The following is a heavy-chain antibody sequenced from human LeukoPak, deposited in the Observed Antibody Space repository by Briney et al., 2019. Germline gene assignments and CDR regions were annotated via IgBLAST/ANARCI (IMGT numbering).Heavy chain of an antibody. D-gene: IGHD6-19*01. Sequence: GGSLRLSCVASGFTFNTYAMNWVRQAPEKGLEWVSTISSSGGSTYYADSVKGRFTISRDNSKNTLYLQMNSLRAEDTAVYYCAKSSSGWSGGSRYFDLWGQGTLVTVSS. V-gene: IGHV3-23*01. J-gene: IGHJ4*02. CDR3: AKSSSGWSGGSRYFDL. CDR1: GFTFNTYA. CDR2: ISSSGGST.